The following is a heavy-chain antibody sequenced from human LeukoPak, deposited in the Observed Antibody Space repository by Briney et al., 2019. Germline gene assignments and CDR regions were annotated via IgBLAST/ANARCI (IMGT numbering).Heavy chain of an antibody. V-gene: IGHV1-2*02. CDR2: INPNSGGT. CDR1: GYTLTELS. D-gene: IGHD3-22*01. J-gene: IGHJ4*02. Sequence: GASVKVSCKVSGYTLTELSMYWVRQAPGQGLEWMGWINPNSGGTNYAQKFQGRVTMTRDTSISTAYMELSRLRSDDTAVYYCARVFNYYDSSGYYFDYWGQGTLVTVSS. CDR3: ARVFNYYDSSGYYFDY.